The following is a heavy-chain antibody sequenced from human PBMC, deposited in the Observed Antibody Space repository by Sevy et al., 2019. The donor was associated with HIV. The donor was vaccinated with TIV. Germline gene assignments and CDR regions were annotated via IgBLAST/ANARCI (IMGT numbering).Heavy chain of an antibody. CDR3: AKHIAYCGGDCYPPLYYFDY. CDR2: ISGSGYST. J-gene: IGHJ4*02. CDR1: GFTFSNYG. Sequence: GGSLRLSCAASGFTFSNYGMSWVRQAPGKGLEWVSAISGSGYSTYYADSVKGRFTISRDKSENTLYLQINSLRAGDTAVYYCAKHIAYCGGDCYPPLYYFDYWGQGTLVTVSS. D-gene: IGHD2-21*02. V-gene: IGHV3-23*01.